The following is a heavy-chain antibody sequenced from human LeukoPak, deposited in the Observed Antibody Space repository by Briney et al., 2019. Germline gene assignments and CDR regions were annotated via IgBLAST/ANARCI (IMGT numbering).Heavy chain of an antibody. CDR1: GYTLTELS. CDR3: ATGVDSSTSLEVAFDI. J-gene: IGHJ3*02. Sequence: ASVKVSCKVSGYTLTELSMHRVRQAPGKGLEWMGGFDPEDGETIYAQKFQGRVTMTEDTSTDTAYMELSSLRSEDTAVYYCATGVDSSTSLEVAFDIWGQGTMVTVSS. D-gene: IGHD6-19*01. CDR2: FDPEDGET. V-gene: IGHV1-24*01.